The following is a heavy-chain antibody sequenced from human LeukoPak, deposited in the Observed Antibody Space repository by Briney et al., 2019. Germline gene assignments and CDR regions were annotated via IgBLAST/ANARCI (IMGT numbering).Heavy chain of an antibody. CDR1: GFTFTTYG. CDR3: ARVVPPTDYGSGSYFWDPYYFDY. CDR2: ISFHGSEK. V-gene: IGHV3-30*03. D-gene: IGHD3-10*01. J-gene: IGHJ4*02. Sequence: GGSLSLSCAASGFTFTTYGMHWVRQAPGKGLEWVALISFHGSEKYYAESVKGRFTISRDNSKNTLYLQMNSLRAEDTAVYYCARVVPPTDYGSGSYFWDPYYFDYWGQGTLVTVSS.